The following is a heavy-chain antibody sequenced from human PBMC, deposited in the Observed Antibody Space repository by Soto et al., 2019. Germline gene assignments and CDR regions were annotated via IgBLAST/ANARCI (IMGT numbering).Heavy chain of an antibody. CDR1: GGSISSSSYY. D-gene: IGHD5-18*01. CDR2: IYYSGST. J-gene: IGHJ6*02. V-gene: IGHV4-39*01. Sequence: SETLSLTCTVSGGSISSSSYYWGWIRQPPGKGLEWIGSIYYSGSTYYNPSLKSRVTISVDTSKNQFSLKLSSVTAADTAVYYCARHRYPTGGYSYGRFYGMDVWGQGTTVTVSS. CDR3: ARHRYPTGGYSYGRFYGMDV.